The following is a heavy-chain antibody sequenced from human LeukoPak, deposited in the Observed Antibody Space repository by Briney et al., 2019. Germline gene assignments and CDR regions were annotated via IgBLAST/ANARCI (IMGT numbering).Heavy chain of an antibody. Sequence: ASVKVSCKASGYTFTSYGISWVRQAPGQGLEWMGWISAYNGNTNYAQKLQGRVTMTTDTSTSPAYMELRSLRSDDTAVYYCARDPYSNYVTPFDYWGQGTLVTVSS. CDR1: GYTFTSYG. CDR3: ARDPYSNYVTPFDY. CDR2: ISAYNGNT. V-gene: IGHV1-18*01. D-gene: IGHD4-11*01. J-gene: IGHJ4*02.